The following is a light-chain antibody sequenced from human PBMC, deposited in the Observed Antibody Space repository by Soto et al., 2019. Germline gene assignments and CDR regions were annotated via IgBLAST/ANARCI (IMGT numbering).Light chain of an antibody. CDR2: KAS. Sequence: QTTQSPSPMSRSVGDRVTITCPASQSISSWLAWYQQKPGKANKLLIYKASTLKSGVPSRFSGSGSGTEFTLTISSLQPDEFATYYCQHYNSYSEAVGQGTKVDIK. J-gene: IGKJ1*01. CDR1: QSISSW. V-gene: IGKV1-5*03. CDR3: QHYNSYSEA.